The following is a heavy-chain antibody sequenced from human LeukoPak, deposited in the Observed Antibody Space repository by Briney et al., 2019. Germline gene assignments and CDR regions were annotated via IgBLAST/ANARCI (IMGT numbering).Heavy chain of an antibody. J-gene: IGHJ4*02. CDR1: GFTFSSYA. V-gene: IGHV3-23*01. D-gene: IGHD3-10*01. CDR2: ISGSGGST. Sequence: GGSLRLSCAASGFTFSSYAMSWVRQAPGKGLEWVSAISGSGGSTYYADSVKGRFTISRDNSKNTLYLQMNSLRAEDTAVYYCATASWYGLYFDYWGQGTLVTVSS. CDR3: ATASWYGLYFDY.